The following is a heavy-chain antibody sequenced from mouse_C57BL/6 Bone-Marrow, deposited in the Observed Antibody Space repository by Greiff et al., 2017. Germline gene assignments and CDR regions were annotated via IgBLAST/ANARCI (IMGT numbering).Heavy chain of an antibody. CDR2: IYPSDSET. D-gene: IGHD4-1*01. Sequence: QVQLQQPGAELVRPGSSVKLSCKASGYTFTSYWMDWVKQRPGQGLEWIGNIYPSDSETHYNQKFKDKATLTVDKSSSTAYMQLRSLTSEDSAVSYCARWGWDEDYAMDYWGQGTSVTVSS. V-gene: IGHV1-61*01. CDR1: GYTFTSYW. CDR3: ARWGWDEDYAMDY. J-gene: IGHJ4*01.